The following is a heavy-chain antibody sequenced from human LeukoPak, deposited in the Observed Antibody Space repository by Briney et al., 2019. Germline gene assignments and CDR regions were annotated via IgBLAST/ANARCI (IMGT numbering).Heavy chain of an antibody. V-gene: IGHV1-24*01. Sequence: ASVKVSCKVSGNSLIYLSMHWVRQAPGKGLEWLGVLDSEGGGLIYAQHLQGRVIMTEDTSTDTGYMELKSLKSEDTGVYYCATVFPQRGYYYMDVWGTGTTVTVSS. CDR2: LDSEGGGL. CDR3: ATVFPQRGYYYMDV. J-gene: IGHJ6*03. CDR1: GNSLIYLS. D-gene: IGHD6-25*01.